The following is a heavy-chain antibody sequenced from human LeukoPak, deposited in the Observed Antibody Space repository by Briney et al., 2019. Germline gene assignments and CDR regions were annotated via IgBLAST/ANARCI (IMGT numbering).Heavy chain of an antibody. D-gene: IGHD3-9*01. CDR3: ARDQLRYFDYYLDY. V-gene: IGHV3-30*04. CDR1: GFTFSSYA. J-gene: IGHJ4*02. CDR2: ISYDGSNK. Sequence: GRSLRLSCAASGFTFSSYAIHWVRQAPGKGLEWVAVISYDGSNKYYADSVKGRFTISRDNSKNTLYLQMNSLRAEDTAVYYCARDQLRYFDYYLDYWGQGTLVTVSS.